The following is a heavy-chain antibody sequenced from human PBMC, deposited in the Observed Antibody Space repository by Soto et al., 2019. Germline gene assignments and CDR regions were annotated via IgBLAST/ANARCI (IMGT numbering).Heavy chain of an antibody. J-gene: IGHJ4*02. CDR3: ARDISEQLGTFDY. Sequence: GGSLRLSCAASGFTFSSYAMHWVRQAPGKGLEWVAVISYDGSNKYYADSVKGRFTISRDNSKNTLYLQMNSLRAEDTAVYYCARDISEQLGTFDYWGQGTPVTVSS. V-gene: IGHV3-30-3*01. CDR1: GFTFSSYA. CDR2: ISYDGSNK. D-gene: IGHD6-13*01.